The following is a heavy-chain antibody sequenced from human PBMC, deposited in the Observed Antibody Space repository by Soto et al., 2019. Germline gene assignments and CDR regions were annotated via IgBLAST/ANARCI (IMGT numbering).Heavy chain of an antibody. CDR1: GDSVSSNSAG. Sequence: SQTLSLTCVISGDSVSSNSAGWNWIRQSPSRGLEWLGRTYYKSKWNNDYALPVKSRITINPDTSKNQFSLHLYSVTPEDTAVYYCTGITWFRGMDVWGQGTPVTVSS. CDR2: TYYKSKWNN. J-gene: IGHJ6*02. D-gene: IGHD3-10*01. V-gene: IGHV6-1*01. CDR3: TGITWFRGMDV.